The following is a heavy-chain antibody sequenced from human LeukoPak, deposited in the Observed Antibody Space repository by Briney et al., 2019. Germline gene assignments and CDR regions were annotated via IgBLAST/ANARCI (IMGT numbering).Heavy chain of an antibody. Sequence: SETLSLTCTVSGGSISSSSYYWGWIRQPPGKGLEWIGSIYYSGSTYYNPSLKSRVTISVDTSKNQFSLKLSSVTAADTAVYYCARPALDSGSYGYWGQGTLVTVSS. D-gene: IGHD1-26*01. CDR1: GGSISSSSYY. CDR2: IYYSGST. CDR3: ARPALDSGSYGY. J-gene: IGHJ4*02. V-gene: IGHV4-39*01.